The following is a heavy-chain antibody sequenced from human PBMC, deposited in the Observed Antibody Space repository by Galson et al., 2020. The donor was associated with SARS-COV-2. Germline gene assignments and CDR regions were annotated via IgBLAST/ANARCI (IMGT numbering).Heavy chain of an antibody. CDR2: IYYSGST. J-gene: IGHJ6*02. CDR3: ARRAITICGGDDGMDV. V-gene: IGHV4-59*08. CDR1: GGSISSYY. Sequence: ETSETLSLTCTVSGGSISSYYWSWIRQPPGKGLEWIGYIYYSGSTNYNPSLKSRVTISVDTSKNQFSLKLSSVTAADTAVYYCARRAITICGGDDGMDVWGQGATVTVSS. D-gene: IGHD3-3*01.